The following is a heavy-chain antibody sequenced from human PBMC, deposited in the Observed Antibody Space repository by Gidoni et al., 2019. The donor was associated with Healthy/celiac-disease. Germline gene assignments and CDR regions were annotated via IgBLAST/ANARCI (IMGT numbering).Heavy chain of an antibody. D-gene: IGHD3-10*01. CDR2: IDWDDDK. Sequence: QVPSRESGPALVKPTQTLTLTCPLSGLSLSTSGMCVSWIPQPPGKALEWLALIDWDDDKYSSTSLKTRLTIAKDTSKIQVVLTMTNMDPVDTATYYCARGSLLLWFGDNTIDGMDVWGQGTTVTVSS. J-gene: IGHJ6*02. CDR1: GLSLSTSGMC. CDR3: ARGSLLLWFGDNTIDGMDV. V-gene: IGHV2-70*01.